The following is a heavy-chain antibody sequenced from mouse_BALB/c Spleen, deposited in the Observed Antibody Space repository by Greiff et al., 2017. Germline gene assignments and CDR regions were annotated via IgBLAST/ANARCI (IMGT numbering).Heavy chain of an antibody. V-gene: IGHV5-17*02. CDR1: GFTFSSFG. J-gene: IGHJ4*01. Sequence: EVQVVESGGGLVQPGGSRKLSCAASGFTFSSFGMHWVRQAPEKGLEWVAYISSGSSTIYYADTVKGRFTISRDNPKNTLFLQMTSLRAEDTAMYYCARSHGDAMDDWGQGTSVTVSS. CDR2: ISSGSSTI. CDR3: ARSHGDAMDD.